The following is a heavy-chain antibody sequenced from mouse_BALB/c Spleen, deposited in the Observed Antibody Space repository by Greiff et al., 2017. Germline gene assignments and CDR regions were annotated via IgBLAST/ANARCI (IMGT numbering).Heavy chain of an antibody. CDR3: ARDHGNYFYAMDY. V-gene: IGHV2-6-7*01. D-gene: IGHD2-1*01. CDR2: IWGDGST. Sequence: VQGVESGPGLVAPSQSLSITCTVSGFSLTSYGVNWVRQPPGKGLEWLGMIWGDGSTDYNSALKSRLSISKDNSKSQVFLKMNSLQTDDTARYYCARDHGNYFYAMDYWGQGTSVTVSS. CDR1: GFSLTSYG. J-gene: IGHJ4*01.